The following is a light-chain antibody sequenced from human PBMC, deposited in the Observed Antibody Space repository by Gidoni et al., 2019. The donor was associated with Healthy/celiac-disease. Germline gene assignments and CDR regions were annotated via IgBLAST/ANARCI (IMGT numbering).Light chain of an antibody. CDR1: SSDVGGYNY. Sequence: QSALTQPASVSGSPGQSITISCTGTSSDVGGYNYVSWYPQHPGKAPKLMIYEVSNRPSGVSNLFSGSKSGNTASLTISGLQAEDEADYYCSSYTSSSTLHYVFGTGTKITVL. J-gene: IGLJ1*01. V-gene: IGLV2-14*01. CDR2: EVS. CDR3: SSYTSSSTLHYV.